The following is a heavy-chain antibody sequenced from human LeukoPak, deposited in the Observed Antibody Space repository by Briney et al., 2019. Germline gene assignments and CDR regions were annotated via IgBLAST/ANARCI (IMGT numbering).Heavy chain of an antibody. CDR2: ISAYNGNT. CDR1: GYTFSGYY. Sequence: ASVKVSCKASGYTFSGYYMHWVRQAPGQGLEWMGWISAYNGNTNYAQKLQGRVTMTTDTSTSTAYMELRSLRSDDTAVYYCARDDYYGSGSPDYWGQGTLVTVSS. CDR3: ARDDYYGSGSPDY. J-gene: IGHJ4*02. V-gene: IGHV1-18*04. D-gene: IGHD3-10*01.